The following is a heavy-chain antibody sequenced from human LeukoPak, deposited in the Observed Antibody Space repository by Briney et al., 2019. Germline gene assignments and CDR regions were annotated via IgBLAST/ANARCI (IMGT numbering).Heavy chain of an antibody. CDR3: ARHRLPAAIGAFDY. Sequence: GASLQISCKGSGYSFTSYWIGWVRQLPGKGLEWMGIIYPGDSDTRYSPSFQGQVTISADKSISTAYLQWSSLKASDTAMYYCARHRLPAAIGAFDYWGQGTLVTVSS. J-gene: IGHJ4*02. CDR2: IYPGDSDT. CDR1: GYSFTSYW. D-gene: IGHD2-2*01. V-gene: IGHV5-51*01.